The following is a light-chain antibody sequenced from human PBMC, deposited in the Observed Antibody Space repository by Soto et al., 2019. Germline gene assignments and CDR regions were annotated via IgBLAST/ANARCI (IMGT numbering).Light chain of an antibody. CDR1: QSIDKY. J-gene: IGKJ4*01. Sequence: DIQMTQSPSSLSASVGDRVTITCRASQSIDKYLSWYQQKPGKGPNLLIYAASNLRTGVPSRFSGSGSGTEFTLTISGSLPEDFATYFCQQSYSTPSLTFGGGTKVEIK. CDR2: AAS. V-gene: IGKV1-39*01. CDR3: QQSYSTPSLT.